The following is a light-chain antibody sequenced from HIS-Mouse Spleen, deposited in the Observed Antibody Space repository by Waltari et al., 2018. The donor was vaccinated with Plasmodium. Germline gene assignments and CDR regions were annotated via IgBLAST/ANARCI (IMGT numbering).Light chain of an antibody. CDR2: KAS. J-gene: IGKJ1*01. CDR1: QSISSR. CDR3: QQYNSYSWT. V-gene: IGKV1-5*03. Sequence: DIQMTHSPSTLSASVGTTVTITCRARQSISSRSAWYQQKPGKAPKLLIYKASSLESGVPSRFSGSGSGTEFTLTISSLQPDDFATYYCQQYNSYSWTFGQGTKVEIK.